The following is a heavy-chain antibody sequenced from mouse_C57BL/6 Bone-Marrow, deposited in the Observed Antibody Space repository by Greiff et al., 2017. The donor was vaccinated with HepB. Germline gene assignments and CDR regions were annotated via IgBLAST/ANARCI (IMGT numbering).Heavy chain of an antibody. J-gene: IGHJ1*03. V-gene: IGHV14-1*01. CDR3: TGGSSPYWYFDV. D-gene: IGHD1-1*01. Sequence: VQLQQSGAELVRPGASVKLSCTASGFNIKDYYMHWVKQRPEQGLEWIGRIDPEDGDTEYAPKFQGKATMTGDTSSNTAYLQLSSLTSEDTAVYYCTGGSSPYWYFDVWGTGTTVTVSS. CDR2: IDPEDGDT. CDR1: GFNIKDYY.